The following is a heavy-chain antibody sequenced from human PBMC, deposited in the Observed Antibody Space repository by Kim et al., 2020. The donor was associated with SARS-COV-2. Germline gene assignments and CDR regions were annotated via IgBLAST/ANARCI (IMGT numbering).Heavy chain of an antibody. Sequence: GGSLRLSCAASGFTFSSYAMHWVRQAPGKGLEWVAVISYDGSNKYYANSVKGRFTISRDNSKNTLYLQMNSLRAEDTAVYYCAALTSIAARVDYWGQGTL. D-gene: IGHD6-6*01. CDR2: ISYDGSNK. CDR3: AALTSIAARVDY. V-gene: IGHV3-30-3*01. J-gene: IGHJ4*02. CDR1: GFTFSSYA.